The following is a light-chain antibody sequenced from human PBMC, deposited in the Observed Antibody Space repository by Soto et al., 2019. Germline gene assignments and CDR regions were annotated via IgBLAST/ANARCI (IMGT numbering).Light chain of an antibody. Sequence: DIQMTQSPSSLSASVGDRVTITCRASQSISSYLNWYQQKPGKAPKLLIYAASSLQSGVPSRFGGSGSGTEFTLTISSLQPEDFATYYCQQSYSTPRTFGQGTKVEIK. V-gene: IGKV1-39*01. CDR3: QQSYSTPRT. CDR2: AAS. CDR1: QSISSY. J-gene: IGKJ1*01.